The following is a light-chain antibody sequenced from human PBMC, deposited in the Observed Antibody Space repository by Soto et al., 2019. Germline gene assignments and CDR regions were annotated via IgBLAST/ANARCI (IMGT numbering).Light chain of an antibody. J-gene: IGKJ1*01. Sequence: VMTQSPLSLPVTLGQPASISCRSNQSLVHSDGIAYLGWYQQKPGQPPKLLIYWASTRESGVPDRFSGSGSGTDFTLTISSLQAEDVAVYYCHQFYNTPQTFGRGTKVDIK. CDR3: HQFYNTPQT. CDR2: WAS. V-gene: IGKV4-1*01. CDR1: QSLVHSDGIAY.